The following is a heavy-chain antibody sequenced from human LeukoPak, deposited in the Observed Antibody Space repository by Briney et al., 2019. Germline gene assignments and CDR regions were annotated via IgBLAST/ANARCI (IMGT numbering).Heavy chain of an antibody. V-gene: IGHV3-49*04. CDR2: IRDKTYGRTT. D-gene: IGHD3-3*01. CDR3: TRHLPYYDFWMIGEFAFDI. Sequence: GGSLRLSCTASGFTFGDYAMSWVRQAPGKGLEWVGFIRDKTYGRTTEYAASVKGRFTISRDDSKSIAYLQMNSLKTEDTAVYYCTRHLPYYDFWMIGEFAFDIWGQGTMVTVSS. J-gene: IGHJ3*02. CDR1: GFTFGDYA.